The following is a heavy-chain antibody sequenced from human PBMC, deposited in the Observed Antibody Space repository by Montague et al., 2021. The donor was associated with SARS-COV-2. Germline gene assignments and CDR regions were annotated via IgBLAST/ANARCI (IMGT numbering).Heavy chain of an antibody. V-gene: IGHV4-31*03. Sequence: SQTLSLTCTVSGASISSGGFYWSWLRQHPRKGLEWIGFIYYSGTTYHNPSLKSRLTISIDTSKNQFSLKLSSVTAADTAVYYCARVLPYQMVAGAIPNYSMDVWGQGTTVTVSS. CDR2: IYYSGTT. J-gene: IGHJ6*02. D-gene: IGHD2-15*01. CDR1: GASISSGGFY. CDR3: ARVLPYQMVAGAIPNYSMDV.